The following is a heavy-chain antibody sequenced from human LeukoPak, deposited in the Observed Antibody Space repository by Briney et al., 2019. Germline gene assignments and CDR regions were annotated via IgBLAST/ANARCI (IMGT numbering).Heavy chain of an antibody. Sequence: GGSLRLSCSGSGFYFGDYGMSWVRQAPGKGLEWVSGINWNGETQSYAQSVKGRFTISRDNSRNSLYLQMNSLEADDTAFYYCARDWRSGYSIDFWGQGVLVTVSS. V-gene: IGHV3-20*04. CDR3: ARDWRSGYSIDF. CDR2: INWNGETQ. D-gene: IGHD3-22*01. J-gene: IGHJ4*02. CDR1: GFYFGDYG.